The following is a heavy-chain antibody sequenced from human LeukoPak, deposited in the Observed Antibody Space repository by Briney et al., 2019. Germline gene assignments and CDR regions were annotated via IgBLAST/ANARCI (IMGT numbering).Heavy chain of an antibody. CDR3: ATKQWLNS. D-gene: IGHD6-19*01. CDR1: GFTFSLYS. CDR2: ISSGGDDI. V-gene: IGHV3-21*01. Sequence: GGSLRLSCAASGFTFSLYSMTWVRQAPGEGLEWVSSISSGGDDIYYSDLVKGRFTISRDSAKNSLFLQMSNLRADDTAVYYCATKQWLNSWGQGTRVIVSS. J-gene: IGHJ4*02.